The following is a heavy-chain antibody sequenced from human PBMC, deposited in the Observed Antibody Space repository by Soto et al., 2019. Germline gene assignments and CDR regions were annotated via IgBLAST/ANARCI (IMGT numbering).Heavy chain of an antibody. CDR3: ARSPQYYTPGSSPFDY. D-gene: IGHD3-3*01. CDR1: SYVIESGHY. CDR2: IYDSGTT. Sequence: SETLSLTCVVSSYVIESGHYWGWVRQPPGKGLEWVGSIYDSGTTYYNPSLRSRVTISADTSKNQFSLSLTSVTAADTAVYYCARSPQYYTPGSSPFDYWGPGTMVTVSS. J-gene: IGHJ4*03. V-gene: IGHV4-38-2*01.